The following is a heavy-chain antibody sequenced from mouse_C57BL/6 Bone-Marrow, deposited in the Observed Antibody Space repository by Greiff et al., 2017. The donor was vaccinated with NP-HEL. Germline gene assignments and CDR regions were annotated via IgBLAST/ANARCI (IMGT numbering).Heavy chain of an antibody. V-gene: IGHV1-14*01. D-gene: IGHD2-5*01. J-gene: IGHJ4*01. CDR2: IYPYNDGT. CDR3: ARRGYYSNYEDYAMDY. CDR1: GYTFTSYV. Sequence: VQLKESGPELVKPGASVKMSCKASGYTFTSYVMHWVKQKPGQGLEWIGYIYPYNDGTKYNEKFKGKATLTSDKSSSTAYMARSSLTSEDSAVYYCARRGYYSNYEDYAMDYWGQGTSVTVSS.